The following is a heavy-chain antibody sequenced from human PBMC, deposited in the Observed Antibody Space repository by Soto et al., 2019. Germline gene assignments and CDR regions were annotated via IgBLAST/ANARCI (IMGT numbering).Heavy chain of an antibody. D-gene: IGHD3-16*01. CDR3: ARESGGVTATLDYYYFYMDG. J-gene: IGHJ6*03. Sequence: QVQLVQSGAEVRKPGASVTVSCRSSGDSFNDYYIHWVRQAPGQGLEWMGWINPNSGVTKYAQKFQGWVSMTRDTSIRTVYMQLSRPRSDDTAVYYWARESGGVTATLDYYYFYMDGWGTGTTVTVSS. CDR2: INPNSGVT. CDR1: GDSFNDYY. V-gene: IGHV1-2*04.